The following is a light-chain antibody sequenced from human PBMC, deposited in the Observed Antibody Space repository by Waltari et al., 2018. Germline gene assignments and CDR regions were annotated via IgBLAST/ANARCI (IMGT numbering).Light chain of an antibody. CDR2: GEN. CDR3: NSRDTSGNLPVA. V-gene: IGLV3-19*01. J-gene: IGLJ2*01. CDR1: SLRSYY. Sequence: SSELTQDPAVSVALGQTVRITCQGDSLRSYYASWFQQKAGQAPILVIYGENSGPSGIPDRFSGSSSGNTATLTITGTQAEDEADYYCNSRDTSGNLPVAFGGGTKLTVL.